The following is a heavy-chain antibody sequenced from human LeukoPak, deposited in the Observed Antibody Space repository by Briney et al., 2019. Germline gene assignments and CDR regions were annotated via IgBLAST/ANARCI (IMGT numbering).Heavy chain of an antibody. D-gene: IGHD3-22*01. Sequence: PSETLSLTCTVSGGSISSYYWSWIRQPPGKRLEWIGYIYYSGSTNYNPSLKSRVTISVDTSKNQFSLKLSSVTAADTAVYYCARSYYDSSGYYTNWGQGTMVTVSS. CDR1: GGSISSYY. V-gene: IGHV4-59*01. CDR3: ARSYYDSSGYYTN. J-gene: IGHJ3*01. CDR2: IYYSGST.